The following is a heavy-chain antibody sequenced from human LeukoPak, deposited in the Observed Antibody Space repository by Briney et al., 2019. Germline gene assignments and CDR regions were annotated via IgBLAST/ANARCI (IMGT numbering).Heavy chain of an antibody. Sequence: SETLSLTCTVSNGSISSYYWGWIRQLPGKGLGWIGYMYHTGTTTKYNPSLQRRVSLSADTSNNPVSPRLNPVTAADPAVSSCARFLLSWQWSAFYFDHWRQGPLVSVSS. D-gene: IGHD6-19*01. CDR2: MYHTGTTT. CDR1: NGSISSYY. V-gene: IGHV4-59*12. J-gene: IGHJ4*02. CDR3: ARFLLSWQWSAFYFDH.